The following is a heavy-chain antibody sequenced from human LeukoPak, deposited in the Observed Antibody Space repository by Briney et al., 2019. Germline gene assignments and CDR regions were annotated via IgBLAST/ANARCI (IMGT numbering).Heavy chain of an antibody. J-gene: IGHJ4*02. Sequence: GGSLRLSCAASGFTFSSYGMHWVRQAPGKGLEWVAFIRYDGSNKYYADSVKGRFTISRDNSKNTLYLQMNSLRAEDTAVYYCANLYSSSSQNFDYWGQGTLVTVSS. V-gene: IGHV3-30*02. CDR3: ANLYSSSSQNFDY. D-gene: IGHD6-6*01. CDR1: GFTFSSYG. CDR2: IRYDGSNK.